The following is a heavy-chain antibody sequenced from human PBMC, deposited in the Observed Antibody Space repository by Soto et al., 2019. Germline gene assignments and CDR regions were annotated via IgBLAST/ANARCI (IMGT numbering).Heavy chain of an antibody. CDR2: INHSGST. V-gene: IGHV4-34*01. CDR3: ARGQRYYDILTGYHYYYYYGMDV. J-gene: IGHJ6*02. D-gene: IGHD3-9*01. Sequence: SETLSLTCAVHGGSFSGYYWSWIRQPPGKGLEWIGEINHSGSTNYNPSLKSRVTISVHTSKNQFSLKLSSVTAADTAVYYCARGQRYYDILTGYHYYYYYGMDVWGQGTTVTVSS. CDR1: GGSFSGYY.